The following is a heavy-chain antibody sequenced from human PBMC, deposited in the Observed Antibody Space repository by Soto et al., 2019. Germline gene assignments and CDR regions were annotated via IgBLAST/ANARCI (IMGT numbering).Heavy chain of an antibody. Sequence: EVQLLESGGALVQPGGSLRLSCAASGFTFRSYVMKWVRQAPGKGLEWVSDISASGDNTYYADSVKGRFTVSRDNSKNTLYLQMNSLRAEDTAVYYCAKTQPYSYQYGMEFWGLGTTVTVSS. CDR2: ISASGDNT. V-gene: IGHV3-23*01. CDR3: AKTQPYSYQYGMEF. D-gene: IGHD2-21*01. J-gene: IGHJ6*02. CDR1: GFTFRSYV.